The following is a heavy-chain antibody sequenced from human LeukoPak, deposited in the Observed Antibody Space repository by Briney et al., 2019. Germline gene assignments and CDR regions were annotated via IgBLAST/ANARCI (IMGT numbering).Heavy chain of an antibody. CDR3: AKEGPSSSIDY. CDR2: ISGSGGSK. CDR1: GFTFSSYA. Sequence: GWSLTLSCAASGFTFSSYAMSCVRQAPAKGLDWESAISGSGGSKYSADTVKGRFTISRENSKHKLYLKMNSLRAEDTAVYYCAKEGPSSSIDYWGQGTLVTVSS. V-gene: IGHV3-23*01. D-gene: IGHD6-6*01. J-gene: IGHJ4*02.